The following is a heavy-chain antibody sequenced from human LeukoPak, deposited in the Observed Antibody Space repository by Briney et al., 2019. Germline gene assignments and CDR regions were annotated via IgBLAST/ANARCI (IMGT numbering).Heavy chain of an antibody. V-gene: IGHV3-30-3*01. D-gene: IGHD3-10*01. CDR2: ISYDGSNK. CDR1: GFTFSSYA. J-gene: IGHJ3*02. Sequence: GRSLRLSCAASGFTFSSYAMHWVRQAPGKGLEWVAVISYDGSNKYYADSVKGRFTISRDNSKNTLYLQMDSLRAEDTAVYYCARDTLWFGELNAFDIWGQGTMVTVSS. CDR3: ARDTLWFGELNAFDI.